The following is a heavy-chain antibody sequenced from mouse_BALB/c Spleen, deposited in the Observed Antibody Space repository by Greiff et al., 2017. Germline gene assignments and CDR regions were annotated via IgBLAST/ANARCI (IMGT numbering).Heavy chain of an antibody. D-gene: IGHD1-2*01. CDR3: ARDSFEDYFDY. V-gene: IGHV5-6-5*01. CDR2: ISSGGST. Sequence: EVQGVESGGGLVKPGGSLKLSCAASGFTFSSYAMSWVRQTPEKRLEWVASISSGGSTYYPDSVKGRFTISRDNARNILYLQMSSLRSEDTAMYYCARDSFEDYFDYWGQGTTRTVSS. J-gene: IGHJ2*01. CDR1: GFTFSSYA.